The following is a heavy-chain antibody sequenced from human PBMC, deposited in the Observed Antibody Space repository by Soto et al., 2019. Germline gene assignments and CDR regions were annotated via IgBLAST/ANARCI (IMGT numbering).Heavy chain of an antibody. V-gene: IGHV4-38-2*01. CDR1: GYSISSGYY. D-gene: IGHD4-17*01. CDR2: IYHSGST. J-gene: IGHJ5*02. Sequence: XETLCLTCAVSGYSISSGYYWGWIRQTPGKGLEWIASIYHSGSTYYNPSLKSRVTISVDTSKNQFSLKLTSVTAADTAVYYCARGAATVTPGWFDHSGQGIMATVSS. CDR3: ARGAATVTPGWFDH.